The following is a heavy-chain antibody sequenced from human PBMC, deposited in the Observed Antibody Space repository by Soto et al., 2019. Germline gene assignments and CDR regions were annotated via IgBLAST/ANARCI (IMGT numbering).Heavy chain of an antibody. D-gene: IGHD1-26*01. Sequence: QVQLVQSGAEVKKPGSSVKVSCKASGGTFSSYAISWVRQAPGQGLEWMGGIIPIFGTANYAQKFQGRVTITADESTRTAYMELSRLRSEDTAVYYCARALAGGGATRGVSGFDPWGQGTLVTVSS. J-gene: IGHJ5*02. CDR2: IIPIFGTA. CDR3: ARALAGGGATRGVSGFDP. V-gene: IGHV1-69*01. CDR1: GGTFSSYA.